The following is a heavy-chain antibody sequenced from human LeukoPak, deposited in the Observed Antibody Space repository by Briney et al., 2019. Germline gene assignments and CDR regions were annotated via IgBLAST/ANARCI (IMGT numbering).Heavy chain of an antibody. CDR3: ARRKITMVRGVLNWFDP. CDR1: GGSISSYY. Sequence: SETLSLTCTVSGGSISSYYWSWIRQPPGKGLEWIGYIYYSGSTNYNPSLKSRVTISVDTSKNQFSLKLSSVTAADTAVYYCARRKITMVRGVLNWFDPWGQGTLVTVSS. D-gene: IGHD3-10*01. J-gene: IGHJ5*02. V-gene: IGHV4-59*12. CDR2: IYYSGST.